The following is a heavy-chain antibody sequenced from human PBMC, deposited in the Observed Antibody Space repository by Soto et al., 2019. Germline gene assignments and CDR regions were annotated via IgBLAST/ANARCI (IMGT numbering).Heavy chain of an antibody. CDR3: ARKTRFLEWFRKTNWFDP. V-gene: IGHV6-1*01. Sequence: PSQTLSLTCAISGDSVSSNSAAWNWIRQSPSRGLEWLGRTYYRSKWYNDYAVSVKSRITINPDTSKNQFSLQLNSVTPEDTAVYYCARKTRFLEWFRKTNWFDPWGQGTLVTVSS. CDR2: TYYRSKWYN. J-gene: IGHJ5*02. CDR1: GDSVSSNSAA. D-gene: IGHD3-3*01.